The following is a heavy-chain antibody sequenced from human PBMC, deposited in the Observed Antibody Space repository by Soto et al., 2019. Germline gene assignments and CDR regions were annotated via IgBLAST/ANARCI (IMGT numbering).Heavy chain of an antibody. Sequence: SETLSLTCAVSGGSVSSGSFYWSWIRQPPGKGLEWIGYIYYSGTNTYNPSLKSRVTMSADTSRNQFSLRLSSVTAADTAVYYCARGYCSITSCSIFNHWGQGTQVTVSS. CDR1: GGSVSSGSFY. CDR2: IYYSGTN. V-gene: IGHV4-61*01. CDR3: ARGYCSITSCSIFNH. D-gene: IGHD2-2*01. J-gene: IGHJ5*02.